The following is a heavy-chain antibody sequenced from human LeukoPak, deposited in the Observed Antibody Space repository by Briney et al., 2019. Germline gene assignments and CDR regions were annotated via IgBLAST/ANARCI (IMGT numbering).Heavy chain of an antibody. V-gene: IGHV1-24*01. CDR2: FDPEDGET. D-gene: IGHD3-16*01. Sequence: ASVKVSCKVSGYTLTELSMHWVRQAPGKGLEWMGGFDPEDGETIYAQKFQGRVTMTEDTSTDTTYMELSSLRSEDTAVYYCATTYRARRNAFDIWGQGTMVTVSS. CDR3: ATTYRARRNAFDI. J-gene: IGHJ3*02. CDR1: GYTLTELS.